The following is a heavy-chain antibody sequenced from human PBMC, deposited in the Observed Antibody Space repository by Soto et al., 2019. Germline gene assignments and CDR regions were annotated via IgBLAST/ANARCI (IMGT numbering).Heavy chain of an antibody. CDR3: AREGDVPYYYSGMDV. V-gene: IGHV1-18*01. J-gene: IGHJ6*02. Sequence: QVQLVQSGAEVKKPGASVKVSCKASGYTFTSYGITWVRQAPGQGLEWLGWINGYNGNTNYAQKLQCRVTMTTDTATRTAYMELRSLRSDDTAVYYWAREGDVPYYYSGMDVWGQGTTVTVSS. CDR2: INGYNGNT. D-gene: IGHD3-16*01. CDR1: GYTFTSYG.